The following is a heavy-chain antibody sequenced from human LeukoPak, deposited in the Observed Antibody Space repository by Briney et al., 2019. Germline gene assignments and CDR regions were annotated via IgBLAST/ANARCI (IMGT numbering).Heavy chain of an antibody. D-gene: IGHD5-18*01. CDR1: GGSISSGDYY. J-gene: IGHJ4*02. V-gene: IGHV4-30-4*08. CDR2: IYYSGST. Sequence: SGTMSLACTVSGGSISSGDYYWSWIRQPPGKGLEWIGYIYYSGSTYYKPSLKSRVTISVDTSKNPFSLKLSSVTAADTAVYYCARASGYSAEWGQGTLVTVSS. CDR3: ARASGYSAE.